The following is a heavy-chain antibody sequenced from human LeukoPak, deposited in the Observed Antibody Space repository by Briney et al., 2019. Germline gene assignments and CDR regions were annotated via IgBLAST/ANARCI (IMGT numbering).Heavy chain of an antibody. J-gene: IGHJ6*03. CDR1: GFTFSSYW. CDR2: INSDGSST. D-gene: IGHD3-10*01. Sequence: PGGSLRLSCAASGFTFSSYWMHWVRQAPGKGLVWVSRINSDGSSTSYADSVKGRFTISRDNAKNTLYLQKNSLRAEDTAVYYCAREWGLGFGEGLYYMDVWGKGTTVTVSS. CDR3: AREWGLGFGEGLYYMDV. V-gene: IGHV3-74*01.